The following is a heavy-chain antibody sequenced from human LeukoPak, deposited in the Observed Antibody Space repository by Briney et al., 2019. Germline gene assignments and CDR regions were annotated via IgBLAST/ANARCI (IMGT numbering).Heavy chain of an antibody. V-gene: IGHV3-23*01. Sequence: GGSLRLSCAASGFTFSSYAMSWVRQAPGKGLEWVSGISTSGATTYYADSVKGRFTISRDNSKNTLYLQMNSLRAEDTAVYYCARGYCSGGSCSKFDYWGQGPLVTVSS. CDR2: ISTSGATT. CDR1: GFTFSSYA. CDR3: ARGYCSGGSCSKFDY. J-gene: IGHJ4*02. D-gene: IGHD2-15*01.